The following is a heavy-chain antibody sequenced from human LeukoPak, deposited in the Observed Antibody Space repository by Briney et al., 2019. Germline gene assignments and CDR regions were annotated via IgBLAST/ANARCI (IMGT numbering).Heavy chain of an antibody. CDR1: TDSMIPNY. J-gene: IGHJ6*02. Sequence: PSETLSLTCKVSTDSMIPNYWSWIRQPPGKGLEWIGFVYHTGYTNYNPSLRSRVTISLDTSNNQFSLELTSVTAADTAIYYCARHSLYAERSGMDVWGQGTTVTVSS. CDR2: VYHTGYT. CDR3: ARHSLYAERSGMDV. D-gene: IGHD2/OR15-2a*01. V-gene: IGHV4-59*08.